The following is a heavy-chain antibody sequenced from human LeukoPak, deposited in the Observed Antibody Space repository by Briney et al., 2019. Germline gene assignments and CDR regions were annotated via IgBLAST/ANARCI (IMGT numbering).Heavy chain of an antibody. V-gene: IGHV4-59*01. D-gene: IGHD3-9*01. CDR1: GGSISSYY. Sequence: SETLSLTCTVSGGSISSYYWSWIRQPPGKGLEWNGYIYYSGSTNSNPSLKSRVTISVDASKNQFSLKLSSVAAADTAVYYCARGDKASGYFDWLTPYYYYMDVWGKGTTVTISS. CDR3: ARGDKASGYFDWLTPYYYYMDV. J-gene: IGHJ6*03. CDR2: IYYSGST.